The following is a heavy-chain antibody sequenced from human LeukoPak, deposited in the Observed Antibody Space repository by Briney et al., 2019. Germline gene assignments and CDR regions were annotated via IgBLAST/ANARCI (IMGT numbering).Heavy chain of an antibody. J-gene: IGHJ3*02. D-gene: IGHD3-10*01. V-gene: IGHV4-39*07. CDR3: ARAPINYYGSGSSDDAFDI. Sequence: PSETLSLTCTVSGGSISSSSYYWGWIRQPPGKGLEWIGSIYYSGSTYYNPSLKSRVTISVDTSKNQFSLKLSSVTAADTAVYYCARAPINYYGSGSSDDAFDIWGQGTMVTVSS. CDR2: IYYSGST. CDR1: GGSISSSSYY.